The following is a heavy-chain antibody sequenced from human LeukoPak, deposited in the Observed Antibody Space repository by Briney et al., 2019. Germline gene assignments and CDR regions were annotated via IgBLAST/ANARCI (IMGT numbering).Heavy chain of an antibody. J-gene: IGHJ5*02. CDR1: GGSFSGYY. CDR2: INHSGST. V-gene: IGHV4-34*01. D-gene: IGHD4-17*01. CDR3: ASDYGDYVWFDP. Sequence: SETLSLTCAVYGGSFSGYYWSWIRQPPGKGLEWIGEINHSGSTNYNPSLKSRVTISVDTSMNQFSLKLSSVTAADTAVYYCASDYGDYVWFDPWGQGTLVTVSS.